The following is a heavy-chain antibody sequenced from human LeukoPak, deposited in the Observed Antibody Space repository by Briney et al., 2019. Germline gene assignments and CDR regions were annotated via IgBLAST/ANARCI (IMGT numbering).Heavy chain of an antibody. CDR2: INSDGGST. V-gene: IGHV3-74*01. CDR3: ARSPYGGYGDN. CDR1: GFTFSSYW. J-gene: IGHJ4*02. D-gene: IGHD4-17*01. Sequence: GGSLRLSCAASGFTFSSYWMHWVRQPPGKGLVWVSRINSDGGSTTYADSVKGRFTISRDNARNTLYLQMNSLRAEDTAVYYCARSPYGGYGDNWGQGTLVTVSS.